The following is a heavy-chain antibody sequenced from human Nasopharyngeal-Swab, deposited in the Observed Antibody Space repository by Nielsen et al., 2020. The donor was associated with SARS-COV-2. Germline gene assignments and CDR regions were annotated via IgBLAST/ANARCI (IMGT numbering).Heavy chain of an antibody. V-gene: IGHV3-30*04. CDR3: AREPYYYDSSGSKPSDY. D-gene: IGHD3-22*01. J-gene: IGHJ4*02. CDR1: GFTFSSYA. Sequence: GGSLRLSCAASGFTFSSYAMHWVRQAPGKGLEWVAVISYDGSNKYYADSVKGRFTISRDNSKNTLYLQMNSLRAEDTAVYYCAREPYYYDSSGSKPSDYWGQGTLVTVSS. CDR2: ISYDGSNK.